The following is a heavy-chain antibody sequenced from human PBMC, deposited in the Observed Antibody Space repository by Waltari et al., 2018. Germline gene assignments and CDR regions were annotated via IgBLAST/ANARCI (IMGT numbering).Heavy chain of an antibody. CDR3: ARGIWSAFDT. J-gene: IGHJ3*02. CDR2: IYRGSN. CDR1: GGSLFSHTVA. D-gene: IGHD2-8*02. V-gene: IGHV6-1*01. Sequence: QVQLQQSGPGLVQPSQTLSLTCSHPGGSLFSHTVAWNWIRQSPSRGLEWLGRIYRGSNDYAVSVKSRITINSDTSKSQFSLQLNSVTPEDTAVYYCARGIWSAFDTWGQGTMVAVSS.